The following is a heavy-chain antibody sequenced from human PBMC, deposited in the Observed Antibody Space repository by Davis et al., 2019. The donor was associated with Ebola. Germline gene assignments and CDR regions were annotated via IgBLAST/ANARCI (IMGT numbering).Heavy chain of an antibody. D-gene: IGHD3-3*01. CDR3: ARVRVLRFLVGGMDV. CDR2: ISYDGSNK. V-gene: IGHV3-30-3*01. J-gene: IGHJ6*02. CDR1: GFTFSSYA. Sequence: GESLKISCAASGFTFSSYAMHWVRQAPGKGLEWVAVISYDGSNKYYADSVKGRFTISRDNSKNTLYLQMNSLRAEDTAVYYCARVRVLRFLVGGMDVWGQGTTVTVSS.